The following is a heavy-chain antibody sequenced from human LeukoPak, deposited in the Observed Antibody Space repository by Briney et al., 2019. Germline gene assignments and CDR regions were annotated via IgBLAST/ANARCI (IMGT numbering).Heavy chain of an antibody. J-gene: IGHJ4*02. Sequence: GGSLRLSCAASGLAHRPYAMPWVRRAPEKARQWVSTISTSGRATYYADSVEGRFTISRDNSKNTLYLQMNSLRADDTAVYYCAKARGSSVYEQFDYWGQGTQVTVSP. D-gene: IGHD5/OR15-5a*01. CDR3: AKARGSSVYEQFDY. CDR1: GLAHRPYA. CDR2: ISTSGRAT. V-gene: IGHV3-23*01.